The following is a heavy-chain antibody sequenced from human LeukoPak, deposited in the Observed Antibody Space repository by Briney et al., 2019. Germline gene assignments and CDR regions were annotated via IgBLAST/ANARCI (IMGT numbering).Heavy chain of an antibody. V-gene: IGHV3-30*18. CDR2: ISYDGSNK. CDR1: GFTFSSYG. CDR3: AKGPLVGATFDY. D-gene: IGHD1-26*01. Sequence: PGGSLRLSCAASGFTFSSYGMHWVRQAPGKGLEWVAVISYDGSNKYYADSVKGRFTISRDNSKNTLYLQMNSLRAEDTAVYYCAKGPLVGATFDYWGQGTLVTVSS. J-gene: IGHJ4*02.